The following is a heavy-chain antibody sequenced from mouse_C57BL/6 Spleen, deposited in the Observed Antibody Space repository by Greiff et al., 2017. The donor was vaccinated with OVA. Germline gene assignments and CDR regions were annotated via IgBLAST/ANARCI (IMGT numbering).Heavy chain of an antibody. D-gene: IGHD1-1*01. J-gene: IGHJ4*01. Sequence: EVQGVESGGGLVKPGGSLKLSCAASGFTFSDYGMHWVRQAPEKGLEWVAYISSGSSTIYYADTVKGRFTISRDNAKNTLFLQRTSLRSEDTAMYYCARRAVRFYAMDYWGQGTSVTVSS. V-gene: IGHV5-17*01. CDR3: ARRAVRFYAMDY. CDR2: ISSGSSTI. CDR1: GFTFSDYG.